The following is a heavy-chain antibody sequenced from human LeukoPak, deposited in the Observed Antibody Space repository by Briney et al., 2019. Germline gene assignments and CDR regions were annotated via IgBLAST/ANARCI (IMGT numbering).Heavy chain of an antibody. V-gene: IGHV1-8*01. J-gene: IGHJ6*03. CDR3: ARTHGYYYYMDV. CDR2: MNPNSGNT. CDR1: GYTFTSYD. Sequence: ASVKVSCKASGYTFTSYDINWVRQATGQGLEWMGWMNPNSGNTGYARKFQGRVTMTRNTSISTAYMELSSLRSEDTAVYYCARTHGYYYYMDVWGKGTTVTVSS. D-gene: IGHD2-8*01.